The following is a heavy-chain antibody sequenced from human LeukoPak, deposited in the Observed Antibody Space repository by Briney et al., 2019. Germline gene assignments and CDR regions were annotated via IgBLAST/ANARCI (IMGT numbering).Heavy chain of an antibody. Sequence: PGGSLRLSCAASGFTFSSYAMSWVRQAPGKGLEWVSVIYSGGSTYYADSVKGRFTISRDNSKNTLYLQMNSLRAEDTAVYYCARQYLGAFDIWGQGTMVTVSS. CDR2: IYSGGST. CDR1: GFTFSSYA. J-gene: IGHJ3*02. D-gene: IGHD2-2*02. V-gene: IGHV3-66*04. CDR3: ARQYLGAFDI.